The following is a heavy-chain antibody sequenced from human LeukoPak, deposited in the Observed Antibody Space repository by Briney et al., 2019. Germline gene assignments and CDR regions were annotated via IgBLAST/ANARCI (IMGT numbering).Heavy chain of an antibody. Sequence: SETLSLTCTVSGGSISSYYWSWIRQPPGKGLEWIGYIYYSGSTNYNPSLKSRVTISVDTSRNQFSLRLRSVTAADTAVYYCARVTGYMVEDYFDSWGQGTLVTVSS. J-gene: IGHJ4*02. CDR3: ARVTGYMVEDYFDS. CDR2: IYYSGST. CDR1: GGSISSYY. D-gene: IGHD6-13*01. V-gene: IGHV4-59*01.